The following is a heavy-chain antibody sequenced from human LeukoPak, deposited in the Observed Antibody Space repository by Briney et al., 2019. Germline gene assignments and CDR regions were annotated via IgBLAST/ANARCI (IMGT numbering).Heavy chain of an antibody. CDR2: INHSGST. V-gene: IGHV4-34*01. CDR1: GGSLSGYY. CDR3: AWSGLEDSYYYGMDV. D-gene: IGHD6-6*01. Sequence: PSETLSLTCAVYGGSLSGYYWSWIRQPPGKGLEWIWEINHSGSTNYNPSLKSRVTISVDTSKNQFSLKLSSVTAADTAVYYCAWSGLEDSYYYGMDVWGQGTTVTVSS. J-gene: IGHJ6*02.